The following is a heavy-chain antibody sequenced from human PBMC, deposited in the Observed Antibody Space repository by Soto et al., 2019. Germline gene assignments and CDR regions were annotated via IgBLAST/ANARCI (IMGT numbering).Heavy chain of an antibody. V-gene: IGHV1-2*02. CDR2: INPNSGGT. J-gene: IGHJ4*02. CDR1: GYTFTGYY. Sequence: ASVKVSCKASGYTFTGYYMHWVRQAPGQGLEWMGWINPNSGGTNYAQKFQGRVTMTRDTSISTAYMELSRLRSDDTAVYYCARARFIPQQLNPPLVYWGQGTLVTVS. CDR3: ARARFIPQQLNPPLVY. D-gene: IGHD6-13*01.